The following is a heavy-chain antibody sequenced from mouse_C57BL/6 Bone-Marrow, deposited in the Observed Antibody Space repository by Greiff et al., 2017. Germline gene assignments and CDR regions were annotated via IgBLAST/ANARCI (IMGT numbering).Heavy chain of an antibody. J-gene: IGHJ2*01. V-gene: IGHV1-42*01. CDR2: INPSTGGT. Sequence: EVQLQQSGPELVKPGASVKISCKASGYSFTGYYMHWVKQSPEQSLEWIGEINPSTGGTTYNQKFKAKATLTVDKSSSTAYMQLKSLTSEDSAVYYCARGRGYWGQGTTLTVSA. CDR1: GYSFTGYY. CDR3: ARGRGY.